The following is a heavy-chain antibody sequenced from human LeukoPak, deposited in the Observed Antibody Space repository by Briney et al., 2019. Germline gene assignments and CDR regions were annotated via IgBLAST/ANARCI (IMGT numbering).Heavy chain of an antibody. V-gene: IGHV3-48*01. CDR2: ISSSSSTI. D-gene: IGHD3-16*01. CDR1: GFTFSSFS. Sequence: PGGSLRLSCAASGFTFSSFSMNWVRQAPGKGLEWVSYISSSSSTIYYADSVKGRFTISRDNAKNSLYLQMNSLRAEDTAVYYCARGCAPVFYYYMDVWGKGTTVTVSS. J-gene: IGHJ6*03. CDR3: ARGCAPVFYYYMDV.